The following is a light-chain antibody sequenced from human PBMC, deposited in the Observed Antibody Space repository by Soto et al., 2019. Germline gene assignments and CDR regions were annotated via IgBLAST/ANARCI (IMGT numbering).Light chain of an antibody. J-gene: IGKJ5*01. CDR2: AAS. Sequence: EIVLPQTPGTLSLSPGERATLSCRASQSVSSSYLAWYQQKPGQAPRLLIYAASSRATGIPDRFSGSGSGTDFTLTINRLEPEDFAVYYCQQYGSSITFGQGSRLEI. V-gene: IGKV3-20*01. CDR1: QSVSSSY. CDR3: QQYGSSIT.